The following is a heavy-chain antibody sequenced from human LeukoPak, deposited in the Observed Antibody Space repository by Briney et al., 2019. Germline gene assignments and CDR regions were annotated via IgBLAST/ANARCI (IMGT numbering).Heavy chain of an antibody. Sequence: PGGSLRLSCAASGFTFDDYTMHWVRQPPGKGLEWISLITWDGGTTYYADSVRGRFTISRDNSKNSLFLRMNSLRPEDTALYYCARDRTAEAGNEYYMGVWGNGTTVIVSS. CDR1: GFTFDDYT. CDR3: ARDRTAEAGNEYYMGV. CDR2: ITWDGGTT. D-gene: IGHD6-13*01. V-gene: IGHV3-43*01. J-gene: IGHJ6*03.